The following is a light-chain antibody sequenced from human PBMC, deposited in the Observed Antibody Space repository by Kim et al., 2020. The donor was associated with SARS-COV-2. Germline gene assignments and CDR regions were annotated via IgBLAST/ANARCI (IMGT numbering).Light chain of an antibody. CDR2: DAS. V-gene: IGKV3-11*01. J-gene: IGKJ1*01. CDR3: QQRASWPVT. Sequence: SPGERATLSCRARQSISGYLAWYQHKLGQPPRLLIYDASNRATGIPARFSGSGSETDFTLSISTLEPEDSAIYYCQQRASWPVTFGQGTKVDIK. CDR1: QSISGY.